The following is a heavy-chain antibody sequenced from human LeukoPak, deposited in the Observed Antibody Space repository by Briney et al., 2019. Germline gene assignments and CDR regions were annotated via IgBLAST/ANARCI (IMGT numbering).Heavy chain of an antibody. D-gene: IGHD3-22*01. CDR1: GGSISGYF. CDR2: IYTSGST. J-gene: IGHJ4*02. V-gene: IGHV4-4*07. CDR3: ARAGDSSGYEYYFDY. Sequence: SETLSLTCTVSGGSISGYFWTWIRQPAGKGLEWIGRIYTSGSTNYNPSLKSRVTMSVDTSKNQFSLKLSSVTAADTAVYYCARAGDSSGYEYYFDYWGQGTLVTVSS.